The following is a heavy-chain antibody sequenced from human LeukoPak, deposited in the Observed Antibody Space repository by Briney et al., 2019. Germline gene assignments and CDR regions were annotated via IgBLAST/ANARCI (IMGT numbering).Heavy chain of an antibody. CDR2: INEDGSKK. Sequence: PGGSLRLSCAASGFTFSSYWMSWVRQAPGKGLEWVANINEDGSKKYYVDSVKGRLTISRDNAEKSLYLRMNSLRAEDTAVYYCARKYYYGSGTDYWGQGTLVTVSS. D-gene: IGHD3-10*01. J-gene: IGHJ4*02. V-gene: IGHV3-7*01. CDR3: ARKYYYGSGTDY. CDR1: GFTFSSYW.